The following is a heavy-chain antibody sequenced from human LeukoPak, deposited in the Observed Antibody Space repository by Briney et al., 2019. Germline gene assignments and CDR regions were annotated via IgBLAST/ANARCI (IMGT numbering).Heavy chain of an antibody. CDR3: VKEQSSGNYRTADF. CDR2: ITYDGITT. D-gene: IGHD3-10*01. Sequence: GGSLRLSCAASGFTFSSYGMHWVRQAPGKGLEWVAVITYDGITTYFDDSAKGRFTISRDTSKSMLYLQMNSLRPEDTAVYYCVKEQSSGNYRTADFWGQGTLVTVSS. CDR1: GFTFSSYG. J-gene: IGHJ4*02. V-gene: IGHV3-30*18.